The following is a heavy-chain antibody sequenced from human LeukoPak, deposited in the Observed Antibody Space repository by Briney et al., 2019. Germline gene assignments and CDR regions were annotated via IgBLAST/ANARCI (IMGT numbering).Heavy chain of an antibody. V-gene: IGHV3-33*01. CDR3: AREFRRMFSSGGMDV. CDR2: IWYDGSNK. D-gene: IGHD1-26*01. J-gene: IGHJ6*02. CDR1: GFTFSSYG. Sequence: PGRSLRLSRAASGFTFSSYGMHWVRQAPGKGLEWVAVIWYDGSNKYYADSVKGRFTISRDNSKNTLYLQMNSLRAEDTAVYYCAREFRRMFSSGGMDVWGQGTTVTVSS.